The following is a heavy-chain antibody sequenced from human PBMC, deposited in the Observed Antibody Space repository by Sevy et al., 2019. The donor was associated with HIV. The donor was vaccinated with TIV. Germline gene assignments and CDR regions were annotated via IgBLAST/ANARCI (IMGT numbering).Heavy chain of an antibody. J-gene: IGHJ4*02. CDR3: VRADPAQHFDS. CDR1: GDTFTNDY. Sequence: ASVKVSCKPSGDTFTNDYMHWVRQAPGQGLEWMGIIDPSAGNASYPEKFQGRVTMAWDTSTSTLYMDLSSLRSEDTAVYYCVRADPAQHFDSWGQGTLVIVSS. CDR2: IDPSAGNA. V-gene: IGHV1-46*01.